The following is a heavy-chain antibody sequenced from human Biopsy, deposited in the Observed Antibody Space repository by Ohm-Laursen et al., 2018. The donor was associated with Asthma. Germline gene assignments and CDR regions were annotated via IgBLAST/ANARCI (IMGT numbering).Heavy chain of an antibody. V-gene: IGHV3-30*01. CDR1: GFTFSSYP. Sequence: SLRLSCAASGFTFSSYPMNWVRQAPGKGLEWVGVISKDASTQDYADSVKGRFTMARDNSKNTLDLQMNSLREEDTAVYYCVRDGTDDAFDIWGQGTVVSVSS. CDR2: ISKDASTQ. CDR3: VRDGTDDAFDI. D-gene: IGHD1-1*01. J-gene: IGHJ3*02.